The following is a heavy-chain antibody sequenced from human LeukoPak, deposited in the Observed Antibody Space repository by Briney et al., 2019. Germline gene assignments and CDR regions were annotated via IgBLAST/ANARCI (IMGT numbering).Heavy chain of an antibody. CDR1: GFTFSSYG. J-gene: IGHJ4*02. CDR3: ALLGRYYDSSGYYYDRVFDY. D-gene: IGHD3-22*01. CDR2: ISYDGSNK. Sequence: PGRSLRLSCAASGFTFSSYGMHWVRQAPGKGLEWVAVISYDGSNKYYADSVKGRFTISRDNPKNTLYLQMNSLRAEDTAVYYCALLGRYYDSSGYYYDRVFDYWGQGTLVTVSS. V-gene: IGHV3-30*03.